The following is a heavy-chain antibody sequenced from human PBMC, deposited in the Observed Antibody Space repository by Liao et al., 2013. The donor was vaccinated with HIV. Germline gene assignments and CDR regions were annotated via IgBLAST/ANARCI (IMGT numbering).Heavy chain of an antibody. J-gene: IGHJ5*02. CDR1: GGSISSHY. CDR2: INHSGRT. Sequence: QVQLQESGPGLVKPSETLSLTCTVSGGSISSHYWSWIRQPPGKGLEWIGEINHSGRTNNNPSLKSRVTISVDTSKNQFSLKLSSVTAADTAVYYCSREYYDSSGYYRGHWFDPWGQGTLVTVSS. D-gene: IGHD3-22*01. V-gene: IGHV4-59*11. CDR3: SREYYDSSGYYRGHWFDP.